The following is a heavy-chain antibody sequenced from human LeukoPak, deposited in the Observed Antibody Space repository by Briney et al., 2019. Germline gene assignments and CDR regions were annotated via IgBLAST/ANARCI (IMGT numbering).Heavy chain of an antibody. V-gene: IGHV1-46*01. Sequence: ASVKVSCKASGYTFTSFYMHWVRQAPGQGLEWMGIINPSSGSTSNAQKFQGRVTMTRDTSTSTVYMELSSLRSEDTAVYYCARDDGAVAGAYTFDYWGQGTLVTVSS. D-gene: IGHD6-19*01. CDR2: INPSSGST. CDR3: ARDDGAVAGAYTFDY. CDR1: GYTFTSFY. J-gene: IGHJ4*02.